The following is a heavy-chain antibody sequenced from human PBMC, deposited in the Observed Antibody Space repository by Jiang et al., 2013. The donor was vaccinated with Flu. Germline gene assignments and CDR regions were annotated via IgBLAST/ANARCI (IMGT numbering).Heavy chain of an antibody. D-gene: IGHD6-19*01. CDR1: GGSISSSSNY. CDR3: ARRKAGAINGWYGNNWFDP. CDR2: ISYSGST. V-gene: IGHV4-39*01. Sequence: GPGLVKPSETLSLTCTVSGGSISSSSNYWGWIRQPPGKGLEWIGSISYSGSTYYNPSLKSRVTISVDTSKNQFSLKLSSVTAADTAVYYCARRKAGAINGWYGNNWFDPWGQGTLVTVSS. J-gene: IGHJ5*02.